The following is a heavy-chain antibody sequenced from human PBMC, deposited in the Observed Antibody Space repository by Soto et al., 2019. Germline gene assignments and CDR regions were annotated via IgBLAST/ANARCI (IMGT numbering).Heavy chain of an antibody. CDR3: ARDPSSLWLVRTYHYFNLDV. J-gene: IGHJ6*03. D-gene: IGHD5-18*01. CDR2: IWYDRSNK. CDR1: GFTFSSFG. V-gene: IGHV3-33*01. Sequence: GGSLRLSCAASGFTFSSFGLHWVRQAPGKGLEWVAVIWYDRSNKYYEDSVRGRFTISRDNSKNTLYLQMSSLRVEDTAVYYCARDPSSLWLVRTYHYFNLDVWGQGTTVTVSS.